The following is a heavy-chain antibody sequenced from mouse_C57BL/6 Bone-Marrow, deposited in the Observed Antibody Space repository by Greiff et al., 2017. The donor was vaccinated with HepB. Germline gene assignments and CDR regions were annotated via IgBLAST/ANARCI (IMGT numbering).Heavy chain of an antibody. CDR1: GFTITDDY. J-gene: IGHJ3*01. CDR3: TTGDYGSSYVFAY. Sequence: DVKLQESGAELVRPGASVKLSCTASGFTITDDYMHWVKQRPEQGLEWIGWIDPDNGDTDYTSKFQGKATVTAATSSNTAYLQLSSLTSEDTAVYYCTTGDYGSSYVFAYWGQGTLVTVSA. V-gene: IGHV14-4*01. D-gene: IGHD1-1*01. CDR2: IDPDNGDT.